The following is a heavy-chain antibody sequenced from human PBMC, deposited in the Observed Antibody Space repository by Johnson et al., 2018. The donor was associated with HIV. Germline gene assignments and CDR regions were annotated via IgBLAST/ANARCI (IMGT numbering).Heavy chain of an antibody. CDR3: AKNSAAFDI. Sequence: QVQLVESGGGVVQPGRSLRLSCAASGFTFSSYAMHWVRQAPGQGLEWVAVISYDGSNKYYADSVTGRFTISRNNSKNTLYLQMNSLRAEDTAVYYCAKNSAAFDIWGQGTMVTVSS. CDR2: ISYDGSNK. J-gene: IGHJ3*02. D-gene: IGHD2/OR15-2a*01. CDR1: GFTFSSYA. V-gene: IGHV3-30*04.